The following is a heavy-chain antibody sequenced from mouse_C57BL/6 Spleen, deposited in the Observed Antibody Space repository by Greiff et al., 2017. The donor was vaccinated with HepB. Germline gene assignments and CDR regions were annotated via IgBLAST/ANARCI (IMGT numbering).Heavy chain of an antibody. Sequence: VQLQQSGPELVKPGASVKMSCKASGYTFTDYYMHWVKQKPGKGLEWIGEIYPGSGNTYYNEKFKGKVTLTADTSSSTAYMQLSSLTSEDSAVYFCARSYYGSSWYFDVWGTGTTVTVSS. V-gene: IGHV1-83*01. J-gene: IGHJ1*03. CDR3: RSYYGSSWYFDV. CDR1: YTFTDYYM. CDR2: YPGSGNTY. D-gene: IGHD1-1*01.